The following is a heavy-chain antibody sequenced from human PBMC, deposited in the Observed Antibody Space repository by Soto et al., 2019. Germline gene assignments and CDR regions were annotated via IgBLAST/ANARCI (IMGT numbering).Heavy chain of an antibody. CDR2: ISAYNGNT. D-gene: IGHD3-22*01. V-gene: IGHV1-18*01. CDR3: ARDYYDSSGYYPGYEYFQH. Sequence: GASVKVSCKASGYTFTNYGISWVRQAPGQGLEWMGWISAYNGNTNYAQRLQGRVTMTTDTSTSTAYMELRSLRSDDTAVYYCARDYYDSSGYYPGYEYFQHWGQGTLVTVSS. CDR1: GYTFTNYG. J-gene: IGHJ1*01.